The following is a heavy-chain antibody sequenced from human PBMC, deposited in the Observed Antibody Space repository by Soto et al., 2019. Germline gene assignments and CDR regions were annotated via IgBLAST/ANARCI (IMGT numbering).Heavy chain of an antibody. CDR2: IWYDGSNK. CDR1: GFTFSSYG. CDR3: ARPPVHITWAAFDI. V-gene: IGHV3-33*01. J-gene: IGHJ3*02. D-gene: IGHD3-10*01. Sequence: GGSLRLSCAASGFTFSSYGMHWVRQAPGKGLGWVAVIWYDGSNKYYADSVKGRFTISRDNSKNTLYLQMNSLRAEDTAVYYCARPPVHITWAAFDIWGQGTMVTVSS.